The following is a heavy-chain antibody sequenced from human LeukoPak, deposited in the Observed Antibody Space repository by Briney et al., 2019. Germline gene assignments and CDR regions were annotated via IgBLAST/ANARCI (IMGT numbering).Heavy chain of an antibody. V-gene: IGHV4-38-2*01. CDR2: INHLGST. CDR1: GYSISSAYY. Sequence: SETLSLTCAVSGYSISSAYYWGWIRQPPGKGLEWIGEINHLGSTNYNPSLKSRVTISVDTSKKQFSLNLTSVTAADTAVYYCARLPYGSGYWLHREGRDVWGKGTTVTISS. CDR3: ARLPYGSGYWLHREGRDV. D-gene: IGHD3-10*01. J-gene: IGHJ6*04.